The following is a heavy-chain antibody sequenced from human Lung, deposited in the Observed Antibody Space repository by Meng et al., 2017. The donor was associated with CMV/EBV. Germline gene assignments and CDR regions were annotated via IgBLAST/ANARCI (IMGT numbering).Heavy chain of an antibody. CDR1: GYTFTSYD. V-gene: IGHV1-8*01. CDR3: ARGYCSGGSCPVFDP. Sequence: AEVKTPGALVKVPCKVSGYTFTSYDINWVRQATGQGLEWMGWMNPNSGNTGYAQKFQGRVTMTRNTSISTAYMELSSLRSEDTAVYYCARGYCSGGSCPVFDPWGQGTLVTVSS. J-gene: IGHJ5*02. CDR2: MNPNSGNT. D-gene: IGHD2-15*01.